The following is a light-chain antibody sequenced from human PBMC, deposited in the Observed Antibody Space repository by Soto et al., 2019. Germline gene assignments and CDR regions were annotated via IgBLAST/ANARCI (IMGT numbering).Light chain of an antibody. CDR1: QGIGNS. CDR2: CAS. V-gene: IGKV1-27*01. CDR3: QKYNSVPAT. J-gene: IGKJ5*01. Sequence: DIQMTQSPPSLSASVGDRVTITCRASQGIGNSLAWYQQKPGTVPKLLIYCASTLQSGVPSRFSGSGSGTDFTLTISSLQPEDVAAYYCQKYNSVPATFGQGTRLEIK.